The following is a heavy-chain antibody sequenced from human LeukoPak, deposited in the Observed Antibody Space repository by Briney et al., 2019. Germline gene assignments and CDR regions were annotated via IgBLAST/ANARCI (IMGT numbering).Heavy chain of an antibody. CDR2: MNPNSGNT. CDR1: GGTFSSYA. V-gene: IGHV1-8*02. D-gene: IGHD6-19*01. J-gene: IGHJ6*02. Sequence: ASVKVSCKASGGTFSSYAISWVRQATGQGLEWMGWMNPNSGNTGYAQKFQGRVTMTRNTSISTAYMELSSLRSEDTAVYYCARWGWSERGYYYGMDVWGQGTTVTVSS. CDR3: ARWGWSERGYYYGMDV.